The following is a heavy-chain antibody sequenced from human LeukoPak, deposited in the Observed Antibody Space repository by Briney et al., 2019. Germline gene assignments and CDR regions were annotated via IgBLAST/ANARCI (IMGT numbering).Heavy chain of an antibody. Sequence: GGSLRLSCAASGFTFSSYGMHWVRQAPGKGLVWVAVIWYDGSNKYYADSVKGRFTISRDNSKNTLFLQMNSLRAEDTAVYYCARDPDDYGDYSYFDYWGQGTLVTVSS. CDR3: ARDPDDYGDYSYFDY. J-gene: IGHJ4*02. D-gene: IGHD4-17*01. V-gene: IGHV3-33*01. CDR1: GFTFSSYG. CDR2: IWYDGSNK.